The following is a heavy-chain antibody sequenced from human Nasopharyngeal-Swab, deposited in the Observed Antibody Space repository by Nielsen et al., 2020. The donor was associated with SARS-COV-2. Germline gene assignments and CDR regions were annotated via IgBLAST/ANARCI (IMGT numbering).Heavy chain of an antibody. CDR3: ARDLSDYWVSFDY. CDR2: ISSSSSYI. Sequence: VRQAPGKGLEWVSSISSSSSYIYYADSVKGRFTISRDNAKNSLYLQMNSLRAEDTAVYYCARDLSDYWVSFDYWGQGTLVTVSS. J-gene: IGHJ4*02. V-gene: IGHV3-21*01. D-gene: IGHD4-17*01.